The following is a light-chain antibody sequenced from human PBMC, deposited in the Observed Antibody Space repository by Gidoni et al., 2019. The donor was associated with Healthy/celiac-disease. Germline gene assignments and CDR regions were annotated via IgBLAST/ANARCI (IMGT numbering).Light chain of an antibody. V-gene: IGLV8-61*01. Sequence: HTVVTHEPSFSVSPGGTVTLTCGLSSGSVSTSYYPSWYQQTPGQAPRTLIYSTNTRSSGVPDRFSGSILGNKAALTITGAKADDESDYYCVLYMGSGILCGGGTKLTVL. CDR2: STN. CDR3: VLYMGSGIL. J-gene: IGLJ2*01. CDR1: SGSVSTSYY.